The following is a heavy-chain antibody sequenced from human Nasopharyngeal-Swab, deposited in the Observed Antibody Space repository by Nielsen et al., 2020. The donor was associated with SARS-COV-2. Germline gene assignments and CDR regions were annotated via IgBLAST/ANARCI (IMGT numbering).Heavy chain of an antibody. Sequence: GESLKISCAASGFTFSSYAMHWVRQAPGKGLEWVAVISYDGSNKYYADSVKGRFTISRDNSENTLYLQMNSLRAEDTAVYYCAREAMVRGKPTIYYYYGMDVWGQGTTVTVSS. CDR3: AREAMVRGKPTIYYYYGMDV. V-gene: IGHV3-30-3*01. CDR1: GFTFSSYA. J-gene: IGHJ6*02. CDR2: ISYDGSNK. D-gene: IGHD3-10*01.